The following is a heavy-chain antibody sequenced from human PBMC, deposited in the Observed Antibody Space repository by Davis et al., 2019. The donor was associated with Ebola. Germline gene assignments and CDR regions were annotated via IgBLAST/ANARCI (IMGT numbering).Heavy chain of an antibody. J-gene: IGHJ4*02. Sequence: GSLRLSCAVYGGSFSGYYWSWIRQPPGKGLEWIGEINHSGSTNYNPSLKSRVTISVDTSKNQFSLKLSSVTAADTAVYYCARSNQWLVRGFDYWGQGTLATVSS. V-gene: IGHV4-34*01. D-gene: IGHD6-19*01. CDR1: GGSFSGYY. CDR3: ARSNQWLVRGFDY. CDR2: INHSGST.